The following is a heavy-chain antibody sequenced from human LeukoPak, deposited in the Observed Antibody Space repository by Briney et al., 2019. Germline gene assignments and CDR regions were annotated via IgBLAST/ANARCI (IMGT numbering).Heavy chain of an antibody. Sequence: SQTLALTCTVSGASTTSSDYYWSWIRQPPGKGLECIGYIYHGGTTNYNPSLRSRVTISVDGSTNQFSLRLRSVTAADTAVYYCARGGYDTTGYYSPLDYWGQGNLVTVSS. V-gene: IGHV4-30-2*01. D-gene: IGHD3-22*01. J-gene: IGHJ4*02. CDR2: IYHGGTT. CDR3: ARGGYDTTGYYSPLDY. CDR1: GASTTSSDYY.